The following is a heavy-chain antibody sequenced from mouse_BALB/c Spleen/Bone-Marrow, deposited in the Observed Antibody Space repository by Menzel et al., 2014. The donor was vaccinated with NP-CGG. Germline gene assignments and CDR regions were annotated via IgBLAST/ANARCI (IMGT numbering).Heavy chain of an antibody. CDR3: ARGGNYFYY. CDR2: IDPADGNT. J-gene: IGHJ2*01. Sequence: EVKLQESGAELVKPGASVKLSCTASGFNIKDTYMHWVKQRPEQGLEWIGRIDPADGNTKYDPKFRGKATITADASSNTACLQLSSLTSEDTAVYYCARGGNYFYYWGQGTTLTVSS. CDR1: GFNIKDTY. V-gene: IGHV14-3*02.